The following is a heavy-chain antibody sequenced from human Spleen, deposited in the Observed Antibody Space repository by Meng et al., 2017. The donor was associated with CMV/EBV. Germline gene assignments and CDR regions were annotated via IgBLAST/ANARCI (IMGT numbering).Heavy chain of an antibody. J-gene: IGHJ4*02. CDR2: INTYTDNA. V-gene: IGHV1-18*01. CDR1: GYTFTDNG. Sequence: CKTSGYTFTDNGVSWVRQAPGQGLDWMGWINTYTDNAKYAQKFQGRVTMTTDTSTSTVYMELRSLRSDDTAVYYCARVAAVTGAFDYWGQGTLVTVSS. D-gene: IGHD2-21*02. CDR3: ARVAAVTGAFDY.